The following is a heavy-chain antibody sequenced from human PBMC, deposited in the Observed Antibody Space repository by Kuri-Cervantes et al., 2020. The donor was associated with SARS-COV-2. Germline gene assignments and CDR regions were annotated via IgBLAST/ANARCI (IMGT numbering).Heavy chain of an antibody. J-gene: IGHJ4*02. CDR1: GFTFSSYA. CDR2: LSGSGGST. Sequence: GGPLRRSCAASGFTFSSYAMSWVRQAPGMGLEWVAALSGSGGSTYYADSVKGRFTISRDKSKNTLYLQMNSLRAEDTAVYYCAKCSDIAAAGQTDYWGQGTLVTVSS. CDR3: AKCSDIAAAGQTDY. V-gene: IGHV3-23*01. D-gene: IGHD6-13*01.